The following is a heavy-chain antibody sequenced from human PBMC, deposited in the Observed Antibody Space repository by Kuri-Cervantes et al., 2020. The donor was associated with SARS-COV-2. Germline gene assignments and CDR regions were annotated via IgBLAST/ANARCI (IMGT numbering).Heavy chain of an antibody. J-gene: IGHJ4*02. CDR1: GGTYSSYA. CDR2: IIPIFGTA. Sequence: SVKVSCKASGGTYSSYAISWVRQAPGQGLEWMGWIIPIFGTANYAQKFQGRVTITADESTSTAYMELSSLRSEDTAVYYCASLGDAGDLSPPFDYWGQGTLVTVSS. D-gene: IGHD3-16*01. CDR3: ASLGDAGDLSPPFDY. V-gene: IGHV1-69*13.